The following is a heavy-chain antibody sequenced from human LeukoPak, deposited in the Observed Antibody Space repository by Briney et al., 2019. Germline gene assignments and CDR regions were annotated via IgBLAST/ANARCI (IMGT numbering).Heavy chain of an antibody. V-gene: IGHV3-21*01. CDR1: GFTFSSYS. Sequence: PGGSLRLSCAASGFTFSSYSMNWVRQAPGKGLEWVSSISSSSSYIYYADSVKGRFTISRDNSKNTLYLQINSLRAEDTAVYYCARDRGVVAYYYYMDVWGKGTTVAVSS. D-gene: IGHD3-10*01. CDR3: ARDRGVVAYYYYMDV. J-gene: IGHJ6*03. CDR2: ISSSSSYI.